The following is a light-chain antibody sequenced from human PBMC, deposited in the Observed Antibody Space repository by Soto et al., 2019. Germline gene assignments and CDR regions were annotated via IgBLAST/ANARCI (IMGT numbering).Light chain of an antibody. CDR3: YSYTSSNTYV. Sequence: QSALTQPASVSRSPGQSITISCTGTSSDVGGYNYVSWYQHHPGKVPQLMIYDVSNRPSGVSNRFSGSKSGNTASLTISELQAEDEADYYCYSYTSSNTYVFGTGTKVTVL. CDR1: SSDVGGYNY. V-gene: IGLV2-14*03. CDR2: DVS. J-gene: IGLJ1*01.